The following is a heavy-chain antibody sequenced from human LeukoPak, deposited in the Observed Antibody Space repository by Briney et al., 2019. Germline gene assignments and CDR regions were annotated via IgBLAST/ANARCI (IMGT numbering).Heavy chain of an antibody. Sequence: ASVKVSCKASGGTFSSYAISWVRQAPGQGLEWMGRIIPILGIANYAQKFQGRVTITADKSTSTAYMELSSLRSEDTAVYYCAREDSSGQNQGFDYWGQGTLVTVSS. J-gene: IGHJ4*02. CDR1: GGTFSSYA. V-gene: IGHV1-69*04. CDR2: IIPILGIA. D-gene: IGHD6-19*01. CDR3: AREDSSGQNQGFDY.